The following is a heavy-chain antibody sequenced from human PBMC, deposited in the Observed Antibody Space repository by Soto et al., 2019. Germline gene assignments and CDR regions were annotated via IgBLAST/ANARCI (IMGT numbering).Heavy chain of an antibody. Sequence: QVQLVQSGAEVKKPGSSVKVSCKASGGTFSSYAISWVRQAPGQGLEWMGGIIPIFGTANYAQKFQGRVTITADESTRTPYMELGSLRSEDTAVYYCARHVPAAGYYYGMDVWGQGTTVTVSS. D-gene: IGHD2-2*01. J-gene: IGHJ6*02. V-gene: IGHV1-69*12. CDR1: GGTFSSYA. CDR2: IIPIFGTA. CDR3: ARHVPAAGYYYGMDV.